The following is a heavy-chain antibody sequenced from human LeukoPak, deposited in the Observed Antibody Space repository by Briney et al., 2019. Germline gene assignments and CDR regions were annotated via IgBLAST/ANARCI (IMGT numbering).Heavy chain of an antibody. CDR3: ARDLFDSSSSFGYYYYGMDV. D-gene: IGHD6-6*01. V-gene: IGHV1-2*02. Sequence: VASVKVSCKASGYTFTGYYMHWVRQAPGQGLEWMGWINPNSGGTNYAQKFQGRVTMTRDTSISTAYMELSRLRSDDTAVYYCARDLFDSSSSFGYYYYGMDVWGQGTTVTVSS. CDR2: INPNSGGT. J-gene: IGHJ6*02. CDR1: GYTFTGYY.